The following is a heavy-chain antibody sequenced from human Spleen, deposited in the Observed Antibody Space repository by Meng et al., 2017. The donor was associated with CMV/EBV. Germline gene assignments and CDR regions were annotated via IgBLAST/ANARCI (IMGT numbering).Heavy chain of an antibody. CDR2: IYTSGST. Sequence: HVPRQEPCPGLMKPSATMSLTCTVSGGCISSYYWSWTRQPAGKGMEWIGCIYTSGSTNYNPNLKSRVTMSVDTSNTQSSLKLSSVTAADTAVYYCAKTGESYDYWGQGTLVTVSS. D-gene: IGHD1-26*01. CDR3: AKTGESYDY. V-gene: IGHV4-4*07. J-gene: IGHJ4*02. CDR1: GGCISSYY.